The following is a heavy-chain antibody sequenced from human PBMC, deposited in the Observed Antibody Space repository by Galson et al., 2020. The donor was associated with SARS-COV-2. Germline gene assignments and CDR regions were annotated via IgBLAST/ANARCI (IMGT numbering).Heavy chain of an antibody. V-gene: IGHV2-5*02. J-gene: IGHJ4*02. CDR2: IYWDDDK. CDR3: AHSILVLITGTYFDY. D-gene: IGHD3-22*01. Sequence: SGPTLVKPTQTLTLTCTFSGFSLSTTGVGVGWIRQPPGKALEWLAIIYWDDDKRYSPSLKSRLTITKDTSKNQVVLTMTNMDPVDTAAYYCAHSILVLITGTYFDYWGQGTLVTVSS. CDR1: GFSLSTTGVG.